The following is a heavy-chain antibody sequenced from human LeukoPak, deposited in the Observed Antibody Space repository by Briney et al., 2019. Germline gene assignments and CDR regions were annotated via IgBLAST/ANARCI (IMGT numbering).Heavy chain of an antibody. CDR3: ARDRVGPEAYAFDI. V-gene: IGHV3-20*04. CDR2: INWNGGST. J-gene: IGHJ3*02. CDR1: GFTFDDYA. Sequence: PGRSLRLSCAASGFTFDDYAMHWVRQAPGKGLEWVSGINWNGGSTGYADSVKGRFTISRDNAKNSLYLQMNSLRAEDTALYYCARDRVGPEAYAFDIWGQGTMVTVSS. D-gene: IGHD1-26*01.